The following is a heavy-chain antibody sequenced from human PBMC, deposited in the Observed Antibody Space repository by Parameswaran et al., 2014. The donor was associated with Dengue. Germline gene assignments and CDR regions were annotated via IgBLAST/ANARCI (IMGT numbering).Heavy chain of an antibody. V-gene: IGHV4-34*01. CDR2: INDSGSS. CDR3: ARRSNYYGSGSYPNWFDP. Sequence: RWIRQPPGKGLEWIGEINDSGSSNYNPSLKSRVSISVDTSKNQFSLKLSSVTAADTAVYYCARRSNYYGSGSYPNWFDPWGQGTLVTVSS. D-gene: IGHD3-10*01. J-gene: IGHJ5*02.